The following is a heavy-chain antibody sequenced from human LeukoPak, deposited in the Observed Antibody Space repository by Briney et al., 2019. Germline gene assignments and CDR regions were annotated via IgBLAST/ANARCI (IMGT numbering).Heavy chain of an antibody. CDR1: GGSIKSGTYY. D-gene: IGHD6-13*01. V-gene: IGHV4-61*02. J-gene: IGHJ6*03. CDR2: IYTSGST. CDR3: ARVSSWYYYYYYMDV. Sequence: SETLSLTCTVSGGSIKSGTYYWTWIRQPAGKGLEWIGRIYTSGSTNYNPSLKSRVTMSVDTSKNQFSLKLSSVTAADTAVYYCARVSSWYYYYYYMDVWGKGTTVTVSS.